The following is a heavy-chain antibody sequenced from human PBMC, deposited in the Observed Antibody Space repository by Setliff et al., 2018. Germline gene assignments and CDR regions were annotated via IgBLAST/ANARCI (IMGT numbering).Heavy chain of an antibody. CDR2: ISSSSSYI. D-gene: IGHD5-18*01. J-gene: IGHJ6*02. Sequence: GGSLRLSCAASGFTFSSYSMNWVRQAPGKGLEWVSSISSSSSYIYYADSVKGRFTISRDNAKNSLYLQMNSLRAEDTAVYYCARDHSYGYSLYYYYYYGMDVWGQGTTVTVSS. CDR3: ARDHSYGYSLYYYYYYGMDV. CDR1: GFTFSSYS. V-gene: IGHV3-21*01.